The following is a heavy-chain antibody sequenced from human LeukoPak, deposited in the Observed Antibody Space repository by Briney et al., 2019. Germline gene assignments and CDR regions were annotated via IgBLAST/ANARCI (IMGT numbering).Heavy chain of an antibody. CDR3: ARGSHAYYYGSGSYYSYFDY. J-gene: IGHJ4*02. D-gene: IGHD3-10*01. CDR1: GFTFSSYA. V-gene: IGHV3-30*01. CDR2: ISYDGSNK. Sequence: GRSLRLSCAASGFTFSSYAMHWVRQAPGNGQEWVAVISYDGSNKYYADSVKGRFTISRDNSKNTLYLQMNSVRAEDTAVYYCARGSHAYYYGSGSYYSYFDYWGQGTLVTVSS.